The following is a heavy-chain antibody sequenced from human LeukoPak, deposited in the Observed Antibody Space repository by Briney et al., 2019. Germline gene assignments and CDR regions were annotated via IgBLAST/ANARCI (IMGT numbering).Heavy chain of an antibody. J-gene: IGHJ6*02. CDR3: AAASRRGLAMVVVPAAMSSYYYYGMDV. CDR1: VFTFTSSA. CDR2: IVVGSGNT. Sequence: SVKLSSKPSVFTFTSSAVKWVRQSRGQHLEGIRWIVVGSGNTNYTKKYQERVTITKDMSSSTACVKLSRVRSEDTVVYYCAAASRRGLAMVVVPAAMSSYYYYGMDVWGQGTTVSVSS. V-gene: IGHV1-58*01. D-gene: IGHD2-2*01.